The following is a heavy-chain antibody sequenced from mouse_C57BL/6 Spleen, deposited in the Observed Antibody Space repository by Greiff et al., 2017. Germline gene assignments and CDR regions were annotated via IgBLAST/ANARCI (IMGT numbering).Heavy chain of an antibody. V-gene: IGHV1-15*01. CDR1: GYTFTDYE. Sequence: QVQLQQSGAELVRPGASVTLSCKASGYTFTDYEMHWVKQTPVHGLEWIGAIDPETGGTAYNQKFKGKAILTADKSSSTAYMELRSLTSEDSAVYYCTRDYYSSYFDYWGQGTTLTVSS. CDR3: TRDYYSSYFDY. J-gene: IGHJ2*01. D-gene: IGHD2-5*01. CDR2: IDPETGGT.